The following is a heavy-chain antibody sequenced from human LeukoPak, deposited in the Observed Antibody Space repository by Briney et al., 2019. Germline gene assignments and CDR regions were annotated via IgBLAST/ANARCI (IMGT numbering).Heavy chain of an antibody. D-gene: IGHD3-10*01. Sequence: SGTLSLTCAVSGGSISSSNWWRWVRQPPGKGLEWIGSIYYSGSTYYNPSLKSRVTISVDTSKNQFSLKLSSVTAADTAVYYCGRRGKYYYGSGSPPCFDYWGQATLVTVSS. CDR2: IYYSGST. CDR1: GGSISSSNW. V-gene: IGHV4-4*02. J-gene: IGHJ4*02. CDR3: GRRGKYYYGSGSPPCFDY.